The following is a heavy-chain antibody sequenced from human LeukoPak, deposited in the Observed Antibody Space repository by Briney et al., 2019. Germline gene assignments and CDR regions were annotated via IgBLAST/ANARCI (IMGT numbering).Heavy chain of an antibody. J-gene: IGHJ4*02. Sequence: GGSLRLSCAASGFTFSSYAMSWVRQAPGKGLEWVSAISGSGGSTYYADSVKGRFTISRDNSRNTLYLQMNSLRAEDTAVYYCAKGNWGSPTYYFDYWGQGTLVTVSS. V-gene: IGHV3-23*01. D-gene: IGHD7-27*01. CDR3: AKGNWGSPTYYFDY. CDR2: ISGSGGST. CDR1: GFTFSSYA.